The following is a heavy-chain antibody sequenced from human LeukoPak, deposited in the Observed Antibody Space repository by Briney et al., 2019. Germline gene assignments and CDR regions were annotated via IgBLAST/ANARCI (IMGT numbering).Heavy chain of an antibody. CDR3: ARDPTDPLNVYYYYYGMDV. CDR2: IIPILGIA. D-gene: IGHD4-17*01. V-gene: IGHV1-69*04. CDR1: AGTFSSYA. J-gene: IGHJ6*02. Sequence: SVKVSCKASAGTFSSYAISWVRQAPGQGLEWMGRIIPILGIANYAQKFQGRVTITADKSTSTAYMELSSLRSEDTAVYYCARDPTDPLNVYYYYYGMDVWGQGTTVTVSS.